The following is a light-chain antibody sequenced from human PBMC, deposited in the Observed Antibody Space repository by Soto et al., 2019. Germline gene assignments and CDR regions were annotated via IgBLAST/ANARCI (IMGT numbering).Light chain of an antibody. CDR3: AAWDDSLNGYV. V-gene: IGLV1-44*01. CDR1: SSNIGGHT. CDR2: SNN. J-gene: IGLJ1*01. Sequence: QSVLTQPPSASGTPGQRVTISCSGSSSNIGGHTVNWYQQLPGTAPKLLIYSNNQRPSGVPDRFSGSKSGTSASLAISGLQSEDEADYYCAAWDDSLNGYVFGTGTKVTVL.